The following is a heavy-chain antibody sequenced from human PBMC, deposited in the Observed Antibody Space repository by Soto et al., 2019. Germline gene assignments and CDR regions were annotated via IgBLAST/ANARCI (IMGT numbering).Heavy chain of an antibody. Sequence: SETLSLTCVVSGGSISRGDFSWTWIRQPPGKGLEWVGYIYRSGSTYYNPSLKSPVSISLDKSKNQFSLNLTSVTAADTAVYYCARGKTNYFFDLWGQGQLVTVS. CDR1: GGSISRGDFS. V-gene: IGHV4-30-2*01. CDR2: IYRSGST. J-gene: IGHJ4*02. CDR3: ARGKTNYFFDL. D-gene: IGHD3-10*01.